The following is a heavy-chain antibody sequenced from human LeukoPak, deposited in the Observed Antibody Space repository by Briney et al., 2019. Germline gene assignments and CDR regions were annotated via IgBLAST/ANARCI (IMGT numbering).Heavy chain of an antibody. J-gene: IGHJ6*02. CDR2: IIPILGIA. V-gene: IGHV1-69*04. CDR1: GGTFSSYA. D-gene: IGHD3-10*01. CDR3: ARDPRRYYCSGKGIYNGIDV. Sequence: SVKVSCKASGGTFSSYAISWVRQAPGQGLEWMGRIIPILGIANYAQKFQGRVTITADKSTSTAYMELSSLRSEDTAVYYFARDPRRYYCSGKGIYNGIDVWGQRTTVTVSS.